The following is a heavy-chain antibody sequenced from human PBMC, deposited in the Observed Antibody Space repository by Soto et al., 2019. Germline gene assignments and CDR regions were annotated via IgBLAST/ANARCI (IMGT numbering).Heavy chain of an antibody. Sequence: SETLSLTCTVSGGSISSSSYYWGWIRQPPGKGLEWIGSIYYSGSTYYNPSLKSRVTISVDTSKNQFSLKLSSVTAADTAVYYCARHRNSGWYFGYWGQGTLVTVSS. J-gene: IGHJ4*02. CDR1: GGSISSSSYY. CDR3: ARHRNSGWYFGY. V-gene: IGHV4-39*01. CDR2: IYYSGST. D-gene: IGHD6-19*01.